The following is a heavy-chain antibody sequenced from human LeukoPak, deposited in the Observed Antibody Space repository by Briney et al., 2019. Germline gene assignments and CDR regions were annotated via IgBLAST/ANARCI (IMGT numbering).Heavy chain of an antibody. V-gene: IGHV3-23*01. CDR2: RGSAGGT. J-gene: IGHJ3*01. CDR1: GFPFSSHA. CDR3: ASRTWIGGGQYAFDL. D-gene: IGHD3-16*01. Sequence: GGSLRLSCAASGFPFSSHAMSWVGQPPGKGLEWVSARGSAGGTYYADSVKGRFTISRDNSASKMYLQLNSLRVEDTAVYYCASRTWIGGGQYAFDLWGQGTMVTVSS.